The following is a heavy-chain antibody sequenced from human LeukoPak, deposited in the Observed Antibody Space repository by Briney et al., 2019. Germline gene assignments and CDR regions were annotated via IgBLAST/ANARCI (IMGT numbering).Heavy chain of an antibody. CDR2: MYHSGST. CDR3: ARQDSSGWY. CDR1: Y. Sequence: YXXXIRQPPGKGLEWFGSMYHSGSTNYTPSLKSRVTISVDTSKTQLSLKLASVTAADTAVYYCARQDSSGWYWGQGTLVTVSS. V-gene: IGHV4-61*07. D-gene: IGHD6-19*01. J-gene: IGHJ4*02.